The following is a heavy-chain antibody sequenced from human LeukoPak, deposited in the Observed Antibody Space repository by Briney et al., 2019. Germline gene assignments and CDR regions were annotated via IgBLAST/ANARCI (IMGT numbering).Heavy chain of an antibody. V-gene: IGHV4-39*01. J-gene: IGHJ3*02. CDR1: GGSISSSSYY. CDR3: ARPPGWTDAFDI. CDR2: IYYRGST. D-gene: IGHD2-15*01. Sequence: KPSETLSLTCTVSGGSISSSSYYWGWIRQPPGKGLEWIGNIYYRGSTYYNPSLKSRVTISVDTSKNQFSLKLSSVTAADTAVYYCARPPGWTDAFDIWGQGTMVTVSS.